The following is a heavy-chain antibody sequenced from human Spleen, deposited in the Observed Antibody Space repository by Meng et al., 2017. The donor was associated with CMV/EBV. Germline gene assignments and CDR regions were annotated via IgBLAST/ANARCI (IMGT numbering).Heavy chain of an antibody. CDR2: IKQDGSEK. D-gene: IGHD1-20*01. V-gene: IGHV3-7*01. J-gene: IGHJ5*02. Sequence: CAASGFTFSSYWMSWVRQAPGKGLEWVANIKQDGSEKYYVDSVKGRFTISRDNSKNTLYLQMNSLRAEDTAVYYCARDITGTGWFDPWGQGTLVTVSS. CDR3: ARDITGTGWFDP. CDR1: GFTFSSYW.